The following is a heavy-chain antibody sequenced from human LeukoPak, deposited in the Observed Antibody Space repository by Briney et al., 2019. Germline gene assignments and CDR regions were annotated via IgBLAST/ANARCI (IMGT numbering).Heavy chain of an antibody. CDR1: GFTFSSYT. Sequence: GGSLRLSCAASGFTFSSYTMTWVRQAPGKGLEWVSVISGSGGTTYYADSVKGRFTISRDNSKNTLYLQMNSLRAEDTAVYYCAKVATGYLPGYWGQGTLVTVSS. CDR2: ISGSGGTT. D-gene: IGHD3-9*01. J-gene: IGHJ4*02. V-gene: IGHV3-23*01. CDR3: AKVATGYLPGY.